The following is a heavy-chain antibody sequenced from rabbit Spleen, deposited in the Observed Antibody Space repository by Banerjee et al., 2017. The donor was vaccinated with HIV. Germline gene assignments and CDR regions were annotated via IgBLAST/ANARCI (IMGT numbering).Heavy chain of an antibody. J-gene: IGHJ4*01. CDR3: ARNGGMLNYEL. D-gene: IGHD6-1*01. V-gene: IGHV1S45*01. CDR2: INGGSGGGT. CDR1: GFSFSNSYY. Sequence: QEQLVESGGGLVQPEGSLTLTCTASGFSFSNSYYMCWVRQAPGKGLEWIGCINGGSGGGTYYASWAKGRFTISKTSSTTMTLQVTSLTVADTATYFCARNGGMLNYELWGPGTLVTVS.